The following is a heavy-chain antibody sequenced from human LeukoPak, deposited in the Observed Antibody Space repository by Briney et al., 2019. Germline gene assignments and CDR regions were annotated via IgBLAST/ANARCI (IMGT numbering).Heavy chain of an antibody. Sequence: PGGSLRLSCAASGFTFSDYYMSWIRQAPGKGLEWVGRIKSKTDGGATDYAAPVKGRFTISRDDSKNTLSLQMNSLKTEDAAVYYCTTDLVGATRSGYMDVWGKGTTVTVSS. V-gene: IGHV3-15*01. CDR3: TTDLVGATRSGYMDV. CDR1: GFTFSDYY. CDR2: IKSKTDGGAT. J-gene: IGHJ6*03. D-gene: IGHD1-26*01.